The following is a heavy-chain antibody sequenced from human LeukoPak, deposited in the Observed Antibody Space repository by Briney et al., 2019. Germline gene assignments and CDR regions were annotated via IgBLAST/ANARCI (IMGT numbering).Heavy chain of an antibody. V-gene: IGHV5-51*01. Sequence: GESLETSCKGSGYRFTSYWIGWVRQLPGKGLEWMGIIYPGDSDTRYSPSFQGQVTISADKSISTAYLQWSSLKASDTAMYYCARLYISTGYYNGYNDYWGQGTLVTVSS. CDR3: ARLYISTGYYNGYNDY. CDR2: IYPGDSDT. CDR1: GYRFTSYW. D-gene: IGHD3-9*01. J-gene: IGHJ4*02.